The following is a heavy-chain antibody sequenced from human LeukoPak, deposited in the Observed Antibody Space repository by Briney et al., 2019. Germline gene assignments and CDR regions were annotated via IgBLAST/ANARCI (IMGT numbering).Heavy chain of an antibody. J-gene: IGHJ5*02. D-gene: IGHD2-15*01. Sequence: SETLSLTCTVSGGSMSSYYWSWIRQPAGKGLQWIGRIYTSGSTNYNPSLKSRVTMSIDTSKNQFSLNLTSVTAADTAVYYCASQGGPWGQGTLVTVSS. CDR2: IYTSGST. CDR1: GGSMSSYY. V-gene: IGHV4-4*07. CDR3: ASQGGP.